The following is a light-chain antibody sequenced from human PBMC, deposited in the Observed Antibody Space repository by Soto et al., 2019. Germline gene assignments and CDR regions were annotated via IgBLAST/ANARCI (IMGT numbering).Light chain of an antibody. Sequence: EIVLTQSPATLSLSPGERATLSCRASQSVSSYLAWYQQKPGQAPRLLIYDASNRATGIPARFSGSGSGTDFTLTISSLDPEDFAIYYCQQRSNWPPVTFGGGTKVEMK. CDR2: DAS. CDR3: QQRSNWPPVT. V-gene: IGKV3-11*01. J-gene: IGKJ4*01. CDR1: QSVSSY.